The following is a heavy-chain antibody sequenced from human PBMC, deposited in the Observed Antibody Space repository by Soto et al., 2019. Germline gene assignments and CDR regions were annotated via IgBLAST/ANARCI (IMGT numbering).Heavy chain of an antibody. Sequence: PGGSLRLSCAASGFTFSSYAMSWVRQAPGKGLEWVSAISGSGGSTYYADSVKGRFTISRDNSKNTLYLQMNSLRAEDTAVYYCAKDAYYYDSSDYERNYYYYGMDVWGQGTTVTVSS. CDR2: ISGSGGST. V-gene: IGHV3-23*01. D-gene: IGHD3-22*01. CDR1: GFTFSSYA. CDR3: AKDAYYYDSSDYERNYYYYGMDV. J-gene: IGHJ6*02.